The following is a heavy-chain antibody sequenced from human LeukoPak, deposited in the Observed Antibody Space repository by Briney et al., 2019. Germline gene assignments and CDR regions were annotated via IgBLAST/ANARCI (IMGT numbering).Heavy chain of an antibody. Sequence: SETLSLTCAVYGRSFSDYYWSWIRQPPGEGLEWIGEINHSGGTNYNPSLKSRVTISIDTSNNQFSLKLSSVTAADTAVYSCARGRGGKGRYFDLWAVAPWSLSPQ. CDR2: INHSGGT. J-gene: IGHJ2*01. D-gene: IGHD1-14*01. CDR1: GRSFSDYY. CDR3: ARGRGGKGRYFDL. V-gene: IGHV4-34*01.